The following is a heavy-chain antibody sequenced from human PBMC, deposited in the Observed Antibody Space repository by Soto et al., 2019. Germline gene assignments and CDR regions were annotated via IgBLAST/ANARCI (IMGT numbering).Heavy chain of an antibody. CDR1: GFTFSSYA. CDR2: ISGSGVST. V-gene: IGHV3-23*01. J-gene: IGHJ2*01. CDR3: AKVGYYHSSGYYPYWCFDL. Sequence: EVQLLESGGGLVQPGGSLRLSCTASGFTFSSYAMSWVRQAPGKGLEWVSAISGSGVSTYYADSVKGRFTISRDNSTNTLYLQMNSLRAEDTAVYYCAKVGYYHSSGYYPYWCFDLWGRGTLVTVSS. D-gene: IGHD3-22*01.